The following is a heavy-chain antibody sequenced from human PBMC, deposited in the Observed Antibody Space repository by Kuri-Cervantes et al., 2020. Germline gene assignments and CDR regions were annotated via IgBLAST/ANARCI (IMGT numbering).Heavy chain of an antibody. V-gene: IGHV3-48*04. CDR3: ARVWGQDYYYYGTDV. CDR1: GFTFSSYG. J-gene: IGHJ6*02. CDR2: ISSSGGIR. Sequence: GGSLRLSCAASGFTFSSYGMHWVRQAPGKGLEWVSYISSSGGIRYYADSVKGRFTISRDNAKNSLFLQMNSLRAEDTAVYYCARVWGQDYYYYGTDVWGQGTTVTVSS. D-gene: IGHD3-16*01.